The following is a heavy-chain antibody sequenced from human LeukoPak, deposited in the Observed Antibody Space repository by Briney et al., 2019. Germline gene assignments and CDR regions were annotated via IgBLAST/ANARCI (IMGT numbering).Heavy chain of an antibody. J-gene: IGHJ4*02. CDR2: INPSGGSA. V-gene: IGHV1-46*01. CDR1: GYTFTGYY. Sequence: ASVKVSCKASGYTFTGYYMHWVRQAPGQGLEWMGIINPSGGSASYAQKFQSRVTMIRDTSTRTVYMELSSLRSEDTAVYYRARGVRIEGSGSYEGPFFDYWGQGTLVTVSS. CDR3: ARGVRIEGSGSYEGPFFDY. D-gene: IGHD3-10*01.